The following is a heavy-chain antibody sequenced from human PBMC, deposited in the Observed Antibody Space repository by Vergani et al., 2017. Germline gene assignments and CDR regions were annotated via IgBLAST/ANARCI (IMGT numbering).Heavy chain of an antibody. CDR1: GGSFSGYY. CDR3: ARGTTVTTPFDY. V-gene: IGHV4-34*01. J-gene: IGHJ4*02. D-gene: IGHD4-17*01. Sequence: QVQLQQWGAGLLKPSETLSLTCAVYGGSFSGYYWSWIRQHPGKGLEWIGEINHCGSTNYNPSLKSRVTISVDTSKNQFALKLSSVSAAETAVYYCARGTTVTTPFDYWGQGTLVTVSS. CDR2: INHCGST.